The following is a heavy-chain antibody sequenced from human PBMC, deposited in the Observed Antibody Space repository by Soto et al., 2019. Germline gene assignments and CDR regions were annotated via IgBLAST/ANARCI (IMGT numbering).Heavy chain of an antibody. CDR3: AKGRSTRYYYYMDV. Sequence: PGGSLRLSCAASGFTFSSYAMSWVRQAPGKGLEWVSAIIGSGGSTYYADSVKGRFTISRDNSKNTLYLQMNSLRAEDTAVYYCAKGRSTRYYYYMDVWGKGTTVTVSS. V-gene: IGHV3-23*01. J-gene: IGHJ6*03. D-gene: IGHD1-26*01. CDR2: IIGSGGST. CDR1: GFTFSSYA.